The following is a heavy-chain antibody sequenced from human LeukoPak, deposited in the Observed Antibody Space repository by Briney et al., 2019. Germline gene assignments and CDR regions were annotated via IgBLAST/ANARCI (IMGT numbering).Heavy chain of an antibody. J-gene: IGHJ4*02. Sequence: SETLSLTCAVYGGSFSGYYWSWIRQPPGKGLEWIGEIIHSGSTNYNPSLKSRVTISVDTSKNQFSLKLSSVTAADTAVYYCASTPITYYYDSSGYYWGQGTLVTVSS. CDR1: GGSFSGYY. D-gene: IGHD3-22*01. V-gene: IGHV4-34*12. CDR2: IIHSGST. CDR3: ASTPITYYYDSSGYY.